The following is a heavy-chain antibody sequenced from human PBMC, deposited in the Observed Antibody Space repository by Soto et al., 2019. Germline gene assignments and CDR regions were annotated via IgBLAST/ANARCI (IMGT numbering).Heavy chain of an antibody. D-gene: IGHD2-15*01. J-gene: IGHJ6*02. CDR3: ARDPSGWGLDV. V-gene: IGHV3-13*01. CDR2: IGIAGDT. Sequence: EVQLVESGGGLLQPGGSLRLSCAASGFTFSSYDMHWFRQAKGKGLEWVSAIGIAGDTHYSGSAKGRFAISRDNGKSSLFLQMISLRAEDTAVYYCARDPSGWGLDVWGQGTTVTVSS. CDR1: GFTFSSYD.